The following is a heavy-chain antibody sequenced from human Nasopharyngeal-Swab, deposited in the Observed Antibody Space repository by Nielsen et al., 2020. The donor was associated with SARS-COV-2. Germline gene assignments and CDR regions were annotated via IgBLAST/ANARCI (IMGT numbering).Heavy chain of an antibody. Sequence: ASVKVSCKASAYTFTSYAMHWVRQAPGQRLEWMGWINAGNGNTKYSQKFQGRVTITRDTSATTAYMELSSLRSEDTAVYYCARSTYYYDSSGYSFDYWGQGTLVTVSS. CDR3: ARSTYYYDSSGYSFDY. V-gene: IGHV1-3*01. D-gene: IGHD3-22*01. CDR1: AYTFTSYA. J-gene: IGHJ4*02. CDR2: INAGNGNT.